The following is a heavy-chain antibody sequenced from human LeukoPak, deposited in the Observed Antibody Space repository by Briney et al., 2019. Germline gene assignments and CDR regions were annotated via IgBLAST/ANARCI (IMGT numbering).Heavy chain of an antibody. CDR3: ARGGYDSSGYYYTITVERPGNFDY. J-gene: IGHJ4*02. CDR1: GYTFTTYY. D-gene: IGHD3-22*01. Sequence: ASVKVSCKASGYTFTTYYIHWVRQAPGQGLEWMGWINPNSGGTNYAQKFQGRVTMTRDTSISTAYMELSRLRSDDTAVYYCARGGYDSSGYYYTITVERPGNFDYWGQGTLVTVSS. V-gene: IGHV1-2*02. CDR2: INPNSGGT.